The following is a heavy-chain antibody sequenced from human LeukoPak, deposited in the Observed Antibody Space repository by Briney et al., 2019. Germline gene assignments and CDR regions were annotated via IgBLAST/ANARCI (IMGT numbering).Heavy chain of an antibody. CDR1: GGTFSIYA. V-gene: IGHV1-69*04. J-gene: IGHJ6*02. CDR3: ARDCGYSYGTWGYYYYYYGMDV. D-gene: IGHD5-18*01. Sequence: GASVTVSCTASGGTFSIYAISWVRQAPGQGLEWMGRIIPILGIANYAQKFQGRVTITADKSTSTAYMELSSLRSEDTAVYYCARDCGYSYGTWGYYYYYYGMDVWGQGTTVTVSS. CDR2: IIPILGIA.